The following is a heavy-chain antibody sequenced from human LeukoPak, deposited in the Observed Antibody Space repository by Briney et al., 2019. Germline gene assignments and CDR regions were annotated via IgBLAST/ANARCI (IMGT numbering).Heavy chain of an antibody. CDR3: ATQGAVVPAANIPPGSYYYYYMDV. D-gene: IGHD2-2*01. J-gene: IGHJ6*03. CDR1: GYTLTELS. CDR2: FDPEDGET. V-gene: IGHV1-24*01. Sequence: ASVKVSCKVSGYTLTELSMHWVRQAPGKGLEWMGGFDPEDGETIYAQKFQGRVTMTEDTSTDTAYMELSSLRSEDTAVYYCATQGAVVPAANIPPGSYYYYYMDVWGKGTTVTVSS.